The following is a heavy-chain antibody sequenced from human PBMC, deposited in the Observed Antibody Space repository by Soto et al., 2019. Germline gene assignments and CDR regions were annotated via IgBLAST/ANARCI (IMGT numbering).Heavy chain of an antibody. CDR2: INHSGST. CDR1: GGSFSGYY. CDR3: ARGPTVTKPIDY. Sequence: QVQLQQWGAGLLKPSETLSLTCAVYGGSFSGYYWSWIRQPPGKGLEWIGEINHSGSTNYHPSLKSRVTISVDTSKNQFSLKLSSVTAADTAVYYCARGPTVTKPIDYWGQGTLVTVSS. V-gene: IGHV4-34*01. D-gene: IGHD4-17*01. J-gene: IGHJ4*02.